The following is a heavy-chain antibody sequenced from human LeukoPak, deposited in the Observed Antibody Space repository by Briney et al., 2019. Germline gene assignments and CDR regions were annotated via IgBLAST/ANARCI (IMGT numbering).Heavy chain of an antibody. CDR1: GYTFTNYG. J-gene: IGHJ6*03. CDR2: IIPIFGTA. V-gene: IGHV1-69*06. D-gene: IGHD5-18*01. Sequence: ASVKVSCKASGYTFTNYGISWVRQAPGQGLEWMGGIIPIFGTANYAQKFQGRVTITADKSTSTAYMELSSLRSGDTAVYYCAKTGGIQLWSNQGGYYYMDVWGKGTTVTVSS. CDR3: AKTGGIQLWSNQGGYYYMDV.